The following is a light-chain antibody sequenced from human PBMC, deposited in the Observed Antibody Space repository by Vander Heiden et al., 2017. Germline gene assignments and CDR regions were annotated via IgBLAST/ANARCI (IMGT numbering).Light chain of an antibody. J-gene: IGKJ4*01. Sequence: EVVMTQSPPTLSLPPGERATLSCRASQSSGSDLAWYQQKPGHAPRLLIFGASTRATGIPARFGGAGSGTKFTLTISSLQSEDLAVYYCQQDSNWPITFGGGTKVEI. V-gene: IGKV3-15*01. CDR2: GAS. CDR1: QSSGSD. CDR3: QQDSNWPIT.